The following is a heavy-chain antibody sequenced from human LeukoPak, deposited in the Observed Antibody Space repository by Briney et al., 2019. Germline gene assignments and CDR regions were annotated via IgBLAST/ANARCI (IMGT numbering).Heavy chain of an antibody. V-gene: IGHV1-2*02. Sequence: GASVKVSCKASGYTFTGYYMHWVRQAPGQGLEWMGWINPNSGGTNYAQKFQGRVTMTRDTSISTAYMELSRLRSDDTAVYYCARGGLHIVVVPDARNWFDPWGQGTLVTVSS. D-gene: IGHD2-2*01. CDR3: ARGGLHIVVVPDARNWFDP. CDR2: INPNSGGT. CDR1: GYTFTGYY. J-gene: IGHJ5*02.